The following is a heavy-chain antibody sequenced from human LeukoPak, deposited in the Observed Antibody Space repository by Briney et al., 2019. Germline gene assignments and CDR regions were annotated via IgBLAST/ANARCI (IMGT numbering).Heavy chain of an antibody. D-gene: IGHD3-9*01. V-gene: IGHV4-39*01. CDR2: IYYRGST. CDR1: GFTLSNYG. J-gene: IGHJ4*02. Sequence: PGGSLRLSCAVSGFTLSNYGMSWVRQAPGKGLEWIGSIYYRGSTSYNPSLKSRVTISVDTSKNQFSLKLTSVTAADTAVYYCASRNDILTGYVFDFWGQGTLVTVSS. CDR3: ASRNDILTGYVFDF.